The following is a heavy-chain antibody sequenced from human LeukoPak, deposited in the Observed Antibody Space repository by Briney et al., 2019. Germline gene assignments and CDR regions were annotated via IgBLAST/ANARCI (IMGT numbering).Heavy chain of an antibody. V-gene: IGHV3-53*01. CDR3: AKGGGFDWLNYYYMDV. Sequence: PGGSLRLSCTVSGFTVSSNSMSWVRQAPGKGLEWVSFIYSDNTHYSDSVKGRFTISRDNSKNTLYLQMNSLRAEDTAVYYCAKGGGFDWLNYYYMDVWGKGTTVIISS. J-gene: IGHJ6*03. D-gene: IGHD3-9*01. CDR2: IYSDNT. CDR1: GFTVSSNS.